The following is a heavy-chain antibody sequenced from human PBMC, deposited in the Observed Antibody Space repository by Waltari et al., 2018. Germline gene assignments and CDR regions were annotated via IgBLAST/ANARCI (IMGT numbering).Heavy chain of an antibody. V-gene: IGHV4-38-2*02. CDR1: GYSISSGYY. J-gene: IGHJ4*02. CDR2: IYHSGST. Sequence: QVQLQESGPGLVKPSETLSLTCAVSGYSISSGYYWGWIRQPPGKGLEWIGSIYHSGSTYDNPSLKRRVTIAVDTSKNQFSRELSSGTGAETAVDYCVREGGIQLWRGAFDYWGQGTLVTVSS. CDR3: VREGGIQLWRGAFDY. D-gene: IGHD5-18*01.